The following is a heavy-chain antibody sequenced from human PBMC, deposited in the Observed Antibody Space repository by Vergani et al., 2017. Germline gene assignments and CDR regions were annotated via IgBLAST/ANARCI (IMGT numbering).Heavy chain of an antibody. D-gene: IGHD3-10*01. CDR3: ARQDMGGSGSYQVHYYYGMDV. Sequence: QAQLQQWGAGLLKPSETLSLTCAIYGGSFNDYWWTGIRQPPGKGLEWIGVIRHDGITHNSPSLKSRVTISIDTSKNQFSLKLSSVTAADTAVYYCARQDMGGSGSYQVHYYYGMDVWGQGTTVTVSS. CDR1: GGSFNDYW. CDR2: IRHDGIT. V-gene: IGHV4-34*01. J-gene: IGHJ6*02.